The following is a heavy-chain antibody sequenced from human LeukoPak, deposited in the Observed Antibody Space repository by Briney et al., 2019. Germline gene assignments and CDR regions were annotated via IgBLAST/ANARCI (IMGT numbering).Heavy chain of an antibody. CDR3: ARENYGGNIGPDALDI. Sequence: GGSLRLSCAASGFTFRRYAMSWVRQFPGKGLEWVSGLSGNGGSTYYADSVKGRFIISRDNSKNTLYMQLNSLRAEDTAIYYCARENYGGNIGPDALDIWGQGTVVTVPS. J-gene: IGHJ3*02. CDR2: LSGNGGST. D-gene: IGHD4-23*01. CDR1: GFTFRRYA. V-gene: IGHV3-23*01.